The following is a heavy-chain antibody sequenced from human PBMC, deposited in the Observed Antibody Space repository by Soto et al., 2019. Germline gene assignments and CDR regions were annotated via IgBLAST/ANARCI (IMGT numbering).Heavy chain of an antibody. CDR2: ISGSGGST. D-gene: IGHD3-3*01. J-gene: IGHJ4*02. CDR1: VFTFSSYA. V-gene: IGHV3-23*01. Sequence: PWGSLRLSCASSVFTFSSYAMSWVRQAPGKGLEWVSAISGSGGSTYYADSVKGRFTISRDNSKNTLYLQMNSLRAGDTAVYYCAKGWDYDFWSGPDYWGQGTLVTVS. CDR3: AKGWDYDFWSGPDY.